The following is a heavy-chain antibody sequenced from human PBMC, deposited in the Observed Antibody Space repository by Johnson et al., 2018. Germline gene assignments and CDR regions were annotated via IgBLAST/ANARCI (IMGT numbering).Heavy chain of an antibody. D-gene: IGHD3-10*01. CDR2: MNPNSGNT. J-gene: IGHJ6*02. Sequence: QVQLVESGAEVKKPGASAKVSCKASGYTFTSYDINWVRQATGQGLEWMGWMNPNSGNTGYAQKFQGRGTMTRNTSISTAYMELSSLRSEATAVYYCARAPRGYGSGSYPPHYYYGMDVWGQGTTVTVSS. CDR3: ARAPRGYGSGSYPPHYYYGMDV. CDR1: GYTFTSYD. V-gene: IGHV1-8*01.